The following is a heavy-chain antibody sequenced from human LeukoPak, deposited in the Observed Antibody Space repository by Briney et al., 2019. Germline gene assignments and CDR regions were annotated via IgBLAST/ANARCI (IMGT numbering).Heavy chain of an antibody. J-gene: IGHJ4*02. CDR2: IYTSGST. V-gene: IGHV4-4*07. D-gene: IGHD6-13*01. CDR1: GGSISSYY. Sequence: SETLSLTCTASGGSISSYYWSWIRQPAGKGLEWIGRIYTSGSTNYNPSLKSRVTMSVDTSKNQFSLKLSSVTAADTAVYYCARAPGIAAAGPGGFDYWGQGTLVTVSS. CDR3: ARAPGIAAAGPGGFDY.